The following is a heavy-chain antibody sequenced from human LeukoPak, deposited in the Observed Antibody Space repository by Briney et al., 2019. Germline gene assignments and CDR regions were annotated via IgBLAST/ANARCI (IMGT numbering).Heavy chain of an antibody. D-gene: IGHD3-10*01. CDR2: ISASGGST. J-gene: IGHJ6*03. V-gene: IGHV3-23*01. Sequence: GGSLRLSCAASGFTLSSYAMSWVRQAPGKGLEWVSSISASGGSTNYADSVKGGFTISRDNSKNTAYLQMNSLRAEDTAVYYCAKVMKGSERLTMVRGVIIKTAGLYYMDVWGKGTTVTVSS. CDR3: AKVMKGSERLTMVRGVIIKTAGLYYMDV. CDR1: GFTLSSYA.